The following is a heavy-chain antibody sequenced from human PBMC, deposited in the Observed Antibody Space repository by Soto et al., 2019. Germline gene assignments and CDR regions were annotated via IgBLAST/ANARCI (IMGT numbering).Heavy chain of an antibody. CDR2: INPGGSIT. J-gene: IGHJ4*02. CDR3: ARVPTGKYCVWNN. D-gene: IGHD2-21*01. Sequence: EEQLVESGGGLVQPGGSLRLSCAASGFTFSSYWMHWVRQAPGKGLVWVSRINPGGSITTYADSVKGRFTISRDNAKNTLYLQMNSLRGDDTAVYYCARVPTGKYCVWNNWGQGTLVTVSS. CDR1: GFTFSSYW. V-gene: IGHV3-74*01.